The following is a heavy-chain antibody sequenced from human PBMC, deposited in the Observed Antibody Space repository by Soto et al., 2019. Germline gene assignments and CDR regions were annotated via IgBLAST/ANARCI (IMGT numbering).Heavy chain of an antibody. CDR1: GGTFSSYA. V-gene: IGHV1-69*13. J-gene: IGHJ3*02. Sequence: ASVKVSCKASGGTFSSYAISWVRQAPGQGLEWMGGIIPIFGTANYAQKFQGRVTITADESTSTAYMELSSLRSEDTAVYYCARSHYYDSSGYYLHAGAFDIWGQGTMVTVSS. CDR3: ARSHYYDSSGYYLHAGAFDI. D-gene: IGHD3-22*01. CDR2: IIPIFGTA.